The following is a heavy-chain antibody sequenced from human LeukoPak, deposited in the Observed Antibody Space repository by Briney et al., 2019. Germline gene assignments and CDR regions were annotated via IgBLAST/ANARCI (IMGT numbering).Heavy chain of an antibody. Sequence: SQTLSLTCAISVDSVSSNSVTWNWIRQSPWRGLEWLGRTYYRSKWSYDYAVSVKSRITINSDTSKNQLSLQLNSVTPEDTAVYYCARVTAAGTFDPWGQGTLVTVSS. J-gene: IGHJ5*02. D-gene: IGHD6-25*01. V-gene: IGHV6-1*01. CDR3: ARVTAAGTFDP. CDR1: VDSVSSNSVT. CDR2: TYYRSKWSY.